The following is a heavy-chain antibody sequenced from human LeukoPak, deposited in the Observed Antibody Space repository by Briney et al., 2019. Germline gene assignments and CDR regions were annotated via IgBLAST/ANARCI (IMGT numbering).Heavy chain of an antibody. J-gene: IGHJ4*02. CDR2: IEPKSGGT. CDR3: AREMGVVPTAIPTVDS. V-gene: IGHV1-2*02. D-gene: IGHD2-2*02. Sequence: ASVKVSCKASGYTFTSYGISWVRQAPGQGLEWMGWIEPKSGGTHYGHKFQGRVTMTRDTSMSTAYMELSRLKADDTAVFYCAREMGVVPTAIPTVDSWGQGTLVTVPS. CDR1: GYTFTSYG.